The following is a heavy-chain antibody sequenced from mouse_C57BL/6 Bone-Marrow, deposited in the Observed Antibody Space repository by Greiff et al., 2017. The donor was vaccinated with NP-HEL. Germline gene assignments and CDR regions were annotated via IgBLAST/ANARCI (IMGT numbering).Heavy chain of an antibody. CDR3: ARGAYYDLFFDY. V-gene: IGHV1-69*01. CDR1: GYTFTSYW. D-gene: IGHD2-10*01. Sequence: QVQLKQPGAELVMPGASVKLSCKASGYTFTSYWMHWVKQRPGQGLEWIGEIDPSDSYTNYNQNFKGKSTLTVDKSSSTAYMQLSSLTSEDSAVYYCARGAYYDLFFDYWGQGTTLTVSS. J-gene: IGHJ2*01. CDR2: IDPSDSYT.